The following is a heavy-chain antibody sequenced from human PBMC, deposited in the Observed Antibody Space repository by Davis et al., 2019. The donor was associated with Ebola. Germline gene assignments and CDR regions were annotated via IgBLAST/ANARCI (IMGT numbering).Heavy chain of an antibody. D-gene: IGHD6-13*01. CDR3: ARARYSSSWPRCLDV. CDR1: GFTFDDYA. V-gene: IGHV3-9*01. J-gene: IGHJ6*02. Sequence: PGGSLRLSCAASGFTFDDYAMHWVRQAPGKGLEWVSGISWNSGSIGYADSVKGRFTISRDNAKNSLYLHMNSLRDEDTAVYYCARARYSSSWPRCLDVWGQGTTVTVSS. CDR2: ISWNSGSI.